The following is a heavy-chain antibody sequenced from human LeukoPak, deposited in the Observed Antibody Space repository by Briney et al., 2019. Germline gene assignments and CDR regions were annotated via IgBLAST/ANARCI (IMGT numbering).Heavy chain of an antibody. D-gene: IGHD3-10*01. CDR3: VATMVRGVITGMDV. CDR2: IYSGGST. CDR1: GFTVSSNY. J-gene: IGHJ6*04. V-gene: IGHV3-53*01. Sequence: GGSLRLSCAASGFTVSSNYMSWVRQAPGKGLEWVSVIYSGGSTYYADSVKGRFTISRDNSKNTLYLQMNSLRAEDTAVYYCVATMVRGVITGMDVWGKGTTVTVPS.